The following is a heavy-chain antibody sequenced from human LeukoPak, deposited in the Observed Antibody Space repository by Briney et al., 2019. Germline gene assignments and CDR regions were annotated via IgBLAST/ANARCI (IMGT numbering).Heavy chain of an antibody. CDR1: GFTFSIYW. V-gene: IGHV3-7*01. J-gene: IGHJ4*02. CDR3: ARPYSGSYSHFDY. D-gene: IGHD1-26*01. Sequence: GGSLRLSCAASGFTFSIYWMTWVRQAPGRGLEWVANIKQDGSEKYYVDSVKGRFTISGDNAKNSLYLQMNSLRAEDTAVYYCARPYSGSYSHFDYWGQGTLVTVSS. CDR2: IKQDGSEK.